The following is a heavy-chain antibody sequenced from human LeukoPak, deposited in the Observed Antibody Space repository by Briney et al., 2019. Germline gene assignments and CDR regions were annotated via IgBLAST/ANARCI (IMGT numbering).Heavy chain of an antibody. J-gene: IGHJ4*02. V-gene: IGHV4-4*07. CDR3: ARYYCSTITCYNFDY. D-gene: IGHD2-2*02. Sequence: PSETLSLTCTVSGGSISAYFWGWIRQPAGKGLEWIGHIYSSESTIYNPSLKSRFTMSVDTSKNQFSLKLTSVTAADTAVYYCARYYCSTITCYNFDYWGQGTLVTVSS. CDR2: IYSSEST. CDR1: GGSISAYF.